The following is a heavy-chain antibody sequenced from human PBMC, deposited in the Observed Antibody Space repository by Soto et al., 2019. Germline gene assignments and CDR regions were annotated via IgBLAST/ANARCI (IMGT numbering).Heavy chain of an antibody. Sequence: EVQLVESGGGLVKSGGSLRLSCAASGFTFRSYNMHWVRQAPGKGLEWVSSISSSSSFKSYADSVRGRFTISRDNAKNSLYLQMNSLRAEDTAVYYCARGISVTFDYWGQGTLVTVSS. D-gene: IGHD6-19*01. V-gene: IGHV3-21*01. CDR1: GFTFRSYN. CDR3: ARGISVTFDY. J-gene: IGHJ4*02. CDR2: ISSSSSFK.